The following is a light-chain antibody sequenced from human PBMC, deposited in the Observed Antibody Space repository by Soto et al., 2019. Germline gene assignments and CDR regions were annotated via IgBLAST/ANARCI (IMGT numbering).Light chain of an antibody. J-gene: IGKJ4*01. Sequence: EIVLPHLQPTRSLSPGKKPTPSSRASQMFRSYLAWYQQKPGQAPRLLIYDASNRATGIPARFSGSGSGTDFTLTISSLEPEDFAVYYCQQRSNWPLTFGGGTKVEIK. CDR1: QMFRSY. CDR2: DAS. CDR3: QQRSNWPLT. V-gene: IGKV3-11*01.